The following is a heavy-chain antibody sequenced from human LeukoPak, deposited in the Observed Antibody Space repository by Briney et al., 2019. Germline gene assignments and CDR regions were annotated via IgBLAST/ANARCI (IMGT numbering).Heavy chain of an antibody. J-gene: IGHJ4*02. Sequence: SETLSLTCTVSGGSISSYYWSWIRQPPGKGLEWIGYIYYSGSTNYNPSLKSRVTISVDTSKNQFSLKLSSVTAADTAVYYCARGRGYYYDSSGYYAYFDYWGQGTLVTVSS. CDR3: ARGRGYYYDSSGYYAYFDY. V-gene: IGHV4-59*12. CDR2: IYYSGST. D-gene: IGHD3-22*01. CDR1: GGSISSYY.